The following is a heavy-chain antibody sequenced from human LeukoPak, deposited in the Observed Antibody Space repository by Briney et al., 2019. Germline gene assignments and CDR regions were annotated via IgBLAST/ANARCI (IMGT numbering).Heavy chain of an antibody. Sequence: GGSLRLSCAPSGFTFSSYAMSWVRQAPGKGLEWVSTISGSGGSTYYADSVKGRFTISRDNSKNTLYLKMNSLRADDTAVYYCAKGTKQWLLYLTDYWGQGTLVTVSS. V-gene: IGHV3-23*01. J-gene: IGHJ4*02. CDR2: ISGSGGST. D-gene: IGHD2-2*02. CDR1: GFTFSSYA. CDR3: AKGTKQWLLYLTDY.